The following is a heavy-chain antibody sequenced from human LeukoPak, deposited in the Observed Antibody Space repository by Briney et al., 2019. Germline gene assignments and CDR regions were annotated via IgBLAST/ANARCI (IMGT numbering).Heavy chain of an antibody. V-gene: IGHV3-21*01. CDR3: ARDGGWLQYIDY. CDR2: ISSSNSFI. D-gene: IGHD5-24*01. J-gene: IGHJ4*02. CDR1: GFSFTTYS. Sequence: TGGSLRLSCAAAGFSFTTYSMNWVRQAPGKGLEWVSSISSSNSFIYYADSVKGRFTISRPKARNSLYLQMDSDSAEDTAVYYSARDGGWLQYIDYWGQGTLVTVSS.